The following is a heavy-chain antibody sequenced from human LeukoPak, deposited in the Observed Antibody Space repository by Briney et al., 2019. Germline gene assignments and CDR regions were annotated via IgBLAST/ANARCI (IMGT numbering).Heavy chain of an antibody. Sequence: SETLSLTCTVSGGSISSYYWSWIRQPAGKGLEWIGRIYTSGSTNYNPSLKSRVTISVDTSKNQVSLKLSSVTAADTAVYYCARANDILTGYYKAFYPFDYWGQGILVTVSS. D-gene: IGHD3-9*01. CDR2: IYTSGST. CDR1: GGSISSYY. V-gene: IGHV4-4*07. J-gene: IGHJ4*02. CDR3: ARANDILTGYYKAFYPFDY.